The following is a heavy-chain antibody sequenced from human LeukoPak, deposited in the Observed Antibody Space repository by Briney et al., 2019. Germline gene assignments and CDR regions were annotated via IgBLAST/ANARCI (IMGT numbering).Heavy chain of an antibody. J-gene: IGHJ3*02. CDR1: GGSISSCY. D-gene: IGHD6-19*01. CDR2: IYYSGST. Sequence: SETLSLTCTVSGGSISSCYWSWIRQPPGKGLEWIGYIYYSGSTNYNPSLKSRVTISVDTSKNQFSLKLSSVTAADTAVYYCAGSGWYLFNAFGIWGQGTMVTVSS. CDR3: AGSGWYLFNAFGI. V-gene: IGHV4-59*01.